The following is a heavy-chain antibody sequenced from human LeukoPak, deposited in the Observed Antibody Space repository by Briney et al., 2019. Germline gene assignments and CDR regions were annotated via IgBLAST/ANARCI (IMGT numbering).Heavy chain of an antibody. CDR1: GYTFTSYG. CDR3: ARDEKDDFWSGQIDP. CDR2: ISAYNGNT. J-gene: IGHJ5*02. D-gene: IGHD3-3*01. Sequence: GASVKVSCKASGYTFTSYGISWVRQAPGQGLEWMGWISAYNGNTNYAQKLQGRVTMTTDTSTSTACMELRSLRSDDTAVYYCARDEKDDFWSGQIDPWGQGTLVTVSS. V-gene: IGHV1-18*01.